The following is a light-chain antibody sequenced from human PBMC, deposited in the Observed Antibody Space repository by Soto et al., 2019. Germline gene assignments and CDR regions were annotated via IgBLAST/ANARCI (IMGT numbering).Light chain of an antibody. V-gene: IGKV3D-15*01. CDR3: QQYNNWPPIT. CDR2: GAS. J-gene: IGKJ5*01. CDR1: QSVSSN. Sequence: EIVMTQSPATLSVSPGERATFSCRASQSVSSNLAWYQQKPGQAPRLLISGASSRAADIPDRFSGSGSGTEFTLTISSLQSEDFAVYYCQQYNNWPPITFGQGTRLEI.